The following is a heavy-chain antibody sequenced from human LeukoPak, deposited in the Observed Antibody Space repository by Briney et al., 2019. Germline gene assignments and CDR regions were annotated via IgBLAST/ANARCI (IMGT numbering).Heavy chain of an antibody. Sequence: SETLSLTCTVSGGSISSSSYYWGWIRQPPGKGLEWIGSIYYSGSTYYNPSLKSRVTISVDTSKNQFSLKLSSVTAADTAVYYCARDSRGFGELFYWGQGTLVTVSS. D-gene: IGHD3-10*01. V-gene: IGHV4-39*07. CDR3: ARDSRGFGELFY. J-gene: IGHJ4*02. CDR2: IYYSGST. CDR1: GGSISSSSYY.